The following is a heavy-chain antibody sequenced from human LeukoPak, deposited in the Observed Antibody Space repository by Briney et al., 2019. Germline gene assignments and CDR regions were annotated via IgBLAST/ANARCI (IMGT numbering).Heavy chain of an antibody. Sequence: SETLSLTCTVSGASITTSYWRWIRQPPGKGLEWMGYIYYSGGTNYNPSLKSRVTISVDTSKNQFSLKMGSVTAADTAVYFCARGPVTTGYFAYWGQGTLVTVSS. D-gene: IGHD4-17*01. CDR3: ARGPVTTGYFAY. J-gene: IGHJ4*02. CDR1: GASITTSY. CDR2: IYYSGGT. V-gene: IGHV4-59*01.